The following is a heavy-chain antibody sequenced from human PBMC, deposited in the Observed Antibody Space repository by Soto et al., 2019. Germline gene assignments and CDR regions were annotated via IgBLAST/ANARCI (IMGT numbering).Heavy chain of an antibody. CDR2: ISGSGGST. V-gene: IGHV3-23*01. Sequence: GGSLRLSCAASGFTFSSYAMSWVRQAPGKGLEWVSAISGSGGSTYYADSVKGRFTISRDNSKNTLYLQMNSLRAEDTAVYYCAKGGVVVPAAIAYFDYWGQGTLVTVSS. CDR3: AKGGVVVPAAIAYFDY. D-gene: IGHD2-2*01. CDR1: GFTFSSYA. J-gene: IGHJ4*02.